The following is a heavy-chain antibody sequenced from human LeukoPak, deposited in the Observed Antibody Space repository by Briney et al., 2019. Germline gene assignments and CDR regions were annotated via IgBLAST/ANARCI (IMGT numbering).Heavy chain of an antibody. CDR2: IYEDGSTI. J-gene: IGHJ4*02. CDR1: GSXLDNYW. D-gene: IGHD3-10*01. CDR3: AIWSHVSGRWFLDN. V-gene: IGHV3-7*05. Sequence: GGSLRLSCEASGSXLDNYWITWVREPPGKGLEWLDDIYEDGSTIYSLDPVKRRSTISRNNTKHSLSLQLNTLRAEDTAEYYCAIWSHVSGRWFLDNWGRGTLVSVSS.